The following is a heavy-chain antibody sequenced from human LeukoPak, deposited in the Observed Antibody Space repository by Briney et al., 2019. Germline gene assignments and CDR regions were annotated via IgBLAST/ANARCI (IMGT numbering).Heavy chain of an antibody. CDR2: IYSGGST. J-gene: IGHJ4*02. CDR1: GSSVTTSY. V-gene: IGHV3-66*01. D-gene: IGHD1/OR15-1a*01. CDR3: ARASTDNWYNYFDL. Sequence: GGSLRLSCAASGSSVTTSYLSWVRQAPGKGLEWVSLIYSGGSTYYADSVKGRFSISRDKSKNTLYLQINSLRADDTAVYYCARASTDNWYNYFDLWGQGNLVTVSS.